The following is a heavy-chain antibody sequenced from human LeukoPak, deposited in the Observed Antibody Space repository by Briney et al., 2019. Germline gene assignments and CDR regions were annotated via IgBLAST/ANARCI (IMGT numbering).Heavy chain of an antibody. CDR1: GFTFDDYG. J-gene: IGHJ4*02. V-gene: IGHV3-20*04. CDR2: INWNGGST. CDR3: ARAGSGSYLGGNY. D-gene: IGHD1-26*01. Sequence: RTGGSLRLSCAASGFTFDDYGMSWVRHAPGKGLEWVSGINWNGGSTGYADSVKGRFTISRDNAKNSLYLRMNSLRAEDTALYYCARAGSGSYLGGNYWGQGTLVTVSS.